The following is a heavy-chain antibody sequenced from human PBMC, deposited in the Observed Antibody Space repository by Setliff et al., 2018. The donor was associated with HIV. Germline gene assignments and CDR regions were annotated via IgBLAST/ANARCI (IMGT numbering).Heavy chain of an antibody. D-gene: IGHD3-22*01. CDR3: ARVPGRDYYDTSGDFDY. J-gene: IGHJ4*02. Sequence: PSETLSLTCTVSGGSINSYYWSWIRQPPGKGLEWIGAISYGGITYYNPSLTSRVTISVDTSKNQFSLKVTSVTAADTAVYYCARVPGRDYYDTSGDFDYWGLGTLVTVSS. V-gene: IGHV4-59*12. CDR2: ISYGGIT. CDR1: GGSINSYY.